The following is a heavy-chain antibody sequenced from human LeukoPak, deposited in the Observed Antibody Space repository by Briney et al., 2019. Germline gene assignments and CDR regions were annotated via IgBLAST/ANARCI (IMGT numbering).Heavy chain of an antibody. CDR1: GDSVSSNSAA. CDR2: TYYRSKWYN. Sequence: PSQTLSLTCAISGDSVSSNSAAWNWIRQSPSRGLEWLGRTYYRSKWYNDYAVSVKSRITINPDTSKNQFSLQLNSVTPEDTAVYYCARAIYRTYSSSWYGYYYGMDVWGQGTTVTVSS. CDR3: ARAIYRTYSSSWYGYYYGMDV. D-gene: IGHD6-13*01. J-gene: IGHJ6*02. V-gene: IGHV6-1*01.